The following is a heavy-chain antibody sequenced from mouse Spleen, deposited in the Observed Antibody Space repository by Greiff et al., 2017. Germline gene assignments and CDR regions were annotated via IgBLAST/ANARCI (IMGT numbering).Heavy chain of an antibody. Sequence: QVQLQQPGAELVKPGASVKLSCKASGYTFTSYWMHWVKQRPGRGLEWIGRIDPNSGGTKYNEKFKSKATLTVDKPSSTAYMQLSSLTSEDSAVYYCAREDDYYYGWDFDVWGAGTTVTVSS. CDR2: IDPNSGGT. V-gene: IGHV1-72*01. CDR1: GYTFTSYW. D-gene: IGHD1-1*01. CDR3: AREDDYYYGWDFDV. J-gene: IGHJ1*01.